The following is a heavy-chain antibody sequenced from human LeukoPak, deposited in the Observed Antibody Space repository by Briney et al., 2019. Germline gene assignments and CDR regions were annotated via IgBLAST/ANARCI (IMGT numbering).Heavy chain of an antibody. D-gene: IGHD1-7*01. Sequence: GGSLRLSCAASGFTFSSYSMNWVRQAPGKGLEWVSSISSSSSYIYYADSVKGRFTISRDNAKNPLYLQMNSLRAEDTAVYYCATAVGNYVPYYFDYWGQGTLVTVSS. J-gene: IGHJ4*02. CDR1: GFTFSSYS. CDR2: ISSSSSYI. CDR3: ATAVGNYVPYYFDY. V-gene: IGHV3-21*01.